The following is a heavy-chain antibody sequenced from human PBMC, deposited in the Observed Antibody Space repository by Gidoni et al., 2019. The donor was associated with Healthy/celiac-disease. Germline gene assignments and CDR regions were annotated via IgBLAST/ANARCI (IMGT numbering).Heavy chain of an antibody. CDR2: IKQDGSEK. Sequence: EVHRVESGGGLVQPGGSLRLSCAASGFTFRSDWIGWVRQAPGKGREWVAKIKQDGSEKYDVDSVKDRFTITRDNDKNSLYLKMNSPRAEDTAVYYCARVRYYDFWSGYFSFSFHYWGQGTLVTVSS. D-gene: IGHD3-3*01. J-gene: IGHJ4*02. CDR3: ARVRYYDFWSGYFSFSFHY. V-gene: IGHV3-7*01. CDR1: GFTFRSDW.